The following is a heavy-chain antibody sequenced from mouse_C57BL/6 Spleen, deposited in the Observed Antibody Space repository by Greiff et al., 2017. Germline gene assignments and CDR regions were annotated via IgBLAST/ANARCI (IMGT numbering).Heavy chain of an antibody. CDR3: ASSYDSTWFAY. Sequence: EVKVVESGGGLVKPGGSLKLSCAASGFTFSDYGMHWVRQAPEKGLEWVAYISSGSSTIYYADTVKGRFTISRDNAKNTLFLQMTSLRSEDTAMYYCASSYDSTWFAYWGQGTLVTVSA. D-gene: IGHD2-4*01. J-gene: IGHJ3*01. V-gene: IGHV5-17*01. CDR2: ISSGSSTI. CDR1: GFTFSDYG.